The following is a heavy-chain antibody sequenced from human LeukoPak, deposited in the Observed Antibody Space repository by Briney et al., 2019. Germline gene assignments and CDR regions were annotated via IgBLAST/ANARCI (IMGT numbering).Heavy chain of an antibody. CDR2: IVVGSGTT. D-gene: IGHD2-21*01. CDR3: AADVIPGPKGFDP. Sequence: SVKVSCKTSGITFSSFAVQWVRQARGQRLEWIGWIVVGSGTTKYAQKFQEGVTITRDMSTSTAFMELRSLRFDDTAVYYCAADVIPGPKGFDPWGQGTLVTVSS. J-gene: IGHJ5*02. CDR1: GITFSSFA. V-gene: IGHV1-58*01.